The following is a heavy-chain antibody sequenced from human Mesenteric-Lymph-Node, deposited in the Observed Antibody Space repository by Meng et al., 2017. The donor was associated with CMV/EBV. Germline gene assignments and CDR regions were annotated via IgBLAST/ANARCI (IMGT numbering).Heavy chain of an antibody. CDR3: AKGHSGSYSDCFDY. D-gene: IGHD1-26*01. CDR1: GFTFHDYA. CDR2: ITWNSGST. J-gene: IGHJ4*01. Sequence: GGSLRLSCAASGFTFHDYAMHWVRQATGRGLEWVSSITWNSGSTVYADSVKGRFSISRDNAKNSLYLQMDSLRAEDTALYYCAKGHSGSYSDCFDYWGHGTLVTVSS. V-gene: IGHV3-9*01.